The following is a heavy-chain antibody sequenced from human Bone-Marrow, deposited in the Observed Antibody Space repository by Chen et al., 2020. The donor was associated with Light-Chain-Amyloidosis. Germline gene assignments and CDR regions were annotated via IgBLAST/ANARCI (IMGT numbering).Heavy chain of an antibody. V-gene: IGHV4-39*01. J-gene: IGHJ4*02. Sequence: QLQLQESGPGLVKTSESLSLTCTVSSGSISSDNYYWGWIRQPPGQGLEWIGSIYFRGDTYYRPSLRSRVTISVDTSKNQFSLILNSVTAADTAVYYCVRQRRGIGWLPVYWGQGTLVTVSS. CDR2: IYFRGDT. CDR1: SGSISSDNYY. D-gene: IGHD3-9*01. CDR3: VRQRRGIGWLPVY.